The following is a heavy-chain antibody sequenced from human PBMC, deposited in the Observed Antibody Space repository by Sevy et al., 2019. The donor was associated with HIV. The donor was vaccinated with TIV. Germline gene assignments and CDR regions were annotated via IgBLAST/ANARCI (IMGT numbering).Heavy chain of an antibody. CDR1: GFTFGSYW. CDR3: VREQSYDFCSAYSGGAFPI. CDR2: IKQAGSEK. Sequence: GGSLRLSCEASGFTFGSYWMNWVRQAPGKGLEWVANIKQAGSEKNCVDSVKGRFTISRDNAKNSPYLQMNSLRAEDTAVYYCVREQSYDFCSAYSGGAFPIWGQGATVTVSS. V-gene: IGHV3-7*01. J-gene: IGHJ3*02. D-gene: IGHD3-3*01.